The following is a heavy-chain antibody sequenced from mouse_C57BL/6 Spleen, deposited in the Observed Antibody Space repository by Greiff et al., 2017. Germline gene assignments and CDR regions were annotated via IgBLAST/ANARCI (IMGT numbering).Heavy chain of an antibody. CDR3: ARRHYGSPGYWYFDV. CDR2: FHPYNDDT. V-gene: IGHV1-47*01. Sequence: QVQLKESGAELVKPGASVKMSCKASGYTFTTYPIEWMKQNHGKSLEWIGNFHPYNDDTKYNEKFKGKATLTVEKSSSTVYLELSRLTSDDSAVYDCARRHYGSPGYWYFDVWGTGTTVTVSS. D-gene: IGHD1-1*01. J-gene: IGHJ1*03. CDR1: GYTFTTYP.